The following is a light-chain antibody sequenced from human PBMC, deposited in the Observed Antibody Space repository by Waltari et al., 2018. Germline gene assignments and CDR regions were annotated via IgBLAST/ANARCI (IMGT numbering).Light chain of an antibody. Sequence: DIQMTQSPSSLSASIGDRITITCRASQSISDYLNWYQQKPGRAHVLLINVASVLQSGVPSRFSGSGSGTHFTLTITSLQPEDFATYFCQQSYTSPLTFGGGTRVEI. V-gene: IGKV1-39*01. CDR1: QSISDY. J-gene: IGKJ4*01. CDR3: QQSYTSPLT. CDR2: VAS.